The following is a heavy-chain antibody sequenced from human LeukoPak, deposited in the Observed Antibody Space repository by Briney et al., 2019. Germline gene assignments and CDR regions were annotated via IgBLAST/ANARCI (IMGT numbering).Heavy chain of an antibody. V-gene: IGHV4-34*01. J-gene: IGHJ3*02. CDR3: ARERDDSSGYLSRDAFDI. CDR2: INHSGST. CDR1: GGSFSGYY. D-gene: IGHD3-22*01. Sequence: SETLSLTCAVYGGSFSGYYWSWIRQPPGKGLEWIGEINHSGSTNYNPSLKSRVTISVDTSKNQFSLKLSSVTAADTAVYYCARERDDSSGYLSRDAFDIWGQGTMVTVSS.